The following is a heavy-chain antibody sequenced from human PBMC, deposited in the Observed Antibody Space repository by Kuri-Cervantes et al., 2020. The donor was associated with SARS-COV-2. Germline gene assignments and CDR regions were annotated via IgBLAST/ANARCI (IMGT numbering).Heavy chain of an antibody. J-gene: IGHJ3*02. CDR1: GFTFSEYY. CDR3: ASGDSRSPHDAFDI. D-gene: IGHD6-13*01. V-gene: IGHV3-11*04. CDR2: ISSSGSTI. Sequence: SCPASGFTFSEYYMSWIRQAPGKGLEGVSYISSSGSTIYYADSVKGRFTISRDNAKNSLYLQMNSLSAEDKAVYYCASGDSRSPHDAFDIWGQGTMVTVSS.